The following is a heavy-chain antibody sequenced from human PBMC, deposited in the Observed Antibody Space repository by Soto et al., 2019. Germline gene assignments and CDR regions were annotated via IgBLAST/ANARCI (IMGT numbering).Heavy chain of an antibody. Sequence: VQLVESGGGVVQPGRSLRLSCAASGFTFSSYGMHWVRQAPGKGLEWVAVIWYDGSNKYYADSVKGRFTISRDNSKNTLYLQMNSLRAEDTAVYYCARDGQQQQPPDYWGQGTLVTVSS. CDR3: ARDGQQQQPPDY. J-gene: IGHJ4*02. CDR2: IWYDGSNK. CDR1: GFTFSSYG. D-gene: IGHD6-13*01. V-gene: IGHV3-33*01.